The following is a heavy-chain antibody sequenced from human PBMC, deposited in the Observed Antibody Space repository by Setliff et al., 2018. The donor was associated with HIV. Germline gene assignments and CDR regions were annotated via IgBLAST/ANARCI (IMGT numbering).Heavy chain of an antibody. V-gene: IGHV4-34*01. Sequence: TSETLSLTCAVYGGSFSGYYWSWIRQPPGKGLEWIGEINHSGSTNYNPSLKSRVTISVDTSKNQFSLKLSSVTAADTAVYYCARGGILAIRGVSQIDYWGQGTLVTAPQ. J-gene: IGHJ4*02. D-gene: IGHD3-10*01. CDR2: INHSGST. CDR1: GGSFSGYY. CDR3: ARGGILAIRGVSQIDY.